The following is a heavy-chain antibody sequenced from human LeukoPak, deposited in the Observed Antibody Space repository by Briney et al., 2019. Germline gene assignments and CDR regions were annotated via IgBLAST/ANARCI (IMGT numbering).Heavy chain of an antibody. J-gene: IGHJ3*02. Sequence: ASVKVSCKASGYTFTSYDINWVRQATGQGLEWMGWMNPNSGNTGYAQKFQGRVTMTRNTSISTAYMELSSLRSEDTAVYYCARWDYYDSSGYPRDAFDIWGQGTMVTVSS. D-gene: IGHD3-22*01. CDR3: ARWDYYDSSGYPRDAFDI. CDR1: GYTFTSYD. V-gene: IGHV1-8*01. CDR2: MNPNSGNT.